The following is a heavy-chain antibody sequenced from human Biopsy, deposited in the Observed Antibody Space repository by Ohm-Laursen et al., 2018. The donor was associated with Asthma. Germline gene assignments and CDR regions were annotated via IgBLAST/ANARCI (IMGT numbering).Heavy chain of an antibody. Sequence: ASVKVSCKASGYTFTGYYMHWVRQAPGQGLEWMGIINPSGGSTSYAQKFQGRVTMTRDTSTSTVYMELSSLTSEDSAVYYCAREVSTVDYGYYYFAMDVWGQGTTVTVSS. CDR1: GYTFTGYY. D-gene: IGHD4-17*01. CDR2: INPSGGST. J-gene: IGHJ6*02. CDR3: AREVSTVDYGYYYFAMDV. V-gene: IGHV1-46*01.